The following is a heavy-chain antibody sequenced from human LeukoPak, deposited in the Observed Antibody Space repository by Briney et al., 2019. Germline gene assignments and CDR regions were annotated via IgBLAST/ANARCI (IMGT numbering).Heavy chain of an antibody. D-gene: IGHD1-1*01. CDR2: INHSGST. V-gene: IGHV4-34*01. CDR1: GGSFSGYY. CDR3: ARGRSWNGSFDY. Sequence: SETLSLTCAVYGGSFSGYYWSWIRQPPGKGLEWIGEINHSGSTNYNPSLKRRVTISVDTSKNQFSLKLSSVTAADTAVYYCARGRSWNGSFDYWGQGTLVTVSS. J-gene: IGHJ4*02.